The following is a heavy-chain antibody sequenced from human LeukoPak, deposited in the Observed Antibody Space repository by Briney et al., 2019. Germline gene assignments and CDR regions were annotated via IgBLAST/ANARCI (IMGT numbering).Heavy chain of an antibody. CDR3: TTYYYDSSDYYYPYYFDY. V-gene: IGHV3-23*01. Sequence: GGSLRLSCAASGFTFDDYGMSWVRQAPGKGLEWVSSISNSGGTTYYADSVKGRFTISRDNSRNTLVLQMNSLRAEDTAVYYCTTYYYDSSDYYYPYYFDYWGQGTLVTVSS. CDR1: GFTFDDYG. CDR2: ISNSGGTT. D-gene: IGHD3-22*01. J-gene: IGHJ4*02.